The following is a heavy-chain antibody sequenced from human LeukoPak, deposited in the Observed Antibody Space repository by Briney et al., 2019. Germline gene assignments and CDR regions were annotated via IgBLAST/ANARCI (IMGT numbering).Heavy chain of an antibody. CDR1: GYTFTGYY. CDR3: ARDPHEGYGYLPPDS. D-gene: IGHD5-18*01. J-gene: IGHJ4*02. V-gene: IGHV1-2*02. CDR2: INPNSGGT. Sequence: ASVKVSCKASGYTFTGYYMHWVRQAPGQGLEWMGWINPNSGGTNYAQKFQGRVTMTRDTSISTAYMELSRLGSDDTAVYYCARDPHEGYGYLPPDSWGQGTPVTVSS.